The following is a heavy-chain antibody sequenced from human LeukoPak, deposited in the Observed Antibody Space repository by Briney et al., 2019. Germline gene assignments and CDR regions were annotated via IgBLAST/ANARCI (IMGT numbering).Heavy chain of an antibody. V-gene: IGHV3-23*01. D-gene: IGHD5-24*01. J-gene: IGHJ4*02. CDR3: ARGWLQFLLDY. Sequence: GGSLRLSCAASGFTFSTYAMSWVRQAPGKGLEWVSALSDTGSSTYYADSVKGRFTISRDNSKNTLYLQMNSLRAEDTAVYYCARGWLQFLLDYWGQGTLVTVSS. CDR2: LSDTGSST. CDR1: GFTFSTYA.